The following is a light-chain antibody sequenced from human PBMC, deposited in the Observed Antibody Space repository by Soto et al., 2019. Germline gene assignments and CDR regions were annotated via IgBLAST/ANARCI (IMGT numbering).Light chain of an antibody. J-gene: IGLJ3*02. Sequence: QSALTQPASVSGSPGQSITISCTGTSGDVGDNNYVSWYQQHPGKAPRLIIYEVTYRPSGISDRFSGSKSGNTASLAISGLQAEDEADYYCRSYTSSGVFGGGTKLTVL. CDR1: SGDVGDNNY. CDR3: RSYTSSGV. CDR2: EVT. V-gene: IGLV2-14*01.